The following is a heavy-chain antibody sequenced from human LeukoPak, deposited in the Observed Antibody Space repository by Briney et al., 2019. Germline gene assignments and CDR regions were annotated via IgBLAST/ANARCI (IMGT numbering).Heavy chain of an antibody. V-gene: IGHV4-4*09. CDR3: AKSHFWSGYSRDY. D-gene: IGHD3-3*02. CDR2: FYDSGST. J-gene: IGHJ4*02. CDR1: GASFSNDY. Sequence: SETLSLTCTVSGASFSNDYWYWIRQSPGEGLQWIGCFYDSGSTSYNPSLKSRVNFSIDTSKNQFFLKLNSVTAADTAVYCCAKSHFWSGYSRDYWGRGILVTVSS.